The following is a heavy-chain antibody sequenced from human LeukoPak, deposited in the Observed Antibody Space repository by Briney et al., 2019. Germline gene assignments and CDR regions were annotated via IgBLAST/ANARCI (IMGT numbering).Heavy chain of an antibody. V-gene: IGHV3-30-3*01. CDR1: GFTFSSYA. J-gene: IGHJ4*02. CDR3: AIETGSAGGSTDLEY. CDR2: ISYDGTNK. Sequence: GGSLRLSCAASGFTFSSYAMHWVRQAPGKGLEWVAVISYDGTNKYFADSVKGRFTISRDTSKNTLYLQMNSLRAEDTAVHYCAIETGSAGGSTDLEYWGQGTLVTVSS. D-gene: IGHD4-17*01.